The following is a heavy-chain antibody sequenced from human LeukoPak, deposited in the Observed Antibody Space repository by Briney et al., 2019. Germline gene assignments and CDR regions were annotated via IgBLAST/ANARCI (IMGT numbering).Heavy chain of an antibody. CDR2: IIPIFGTA. CDR3: ARVGYSSGYYYYYYMDV. D-gene: IGHD6-19*01. V-gene: IGHV1-69*06. CDR1: GYTFTNHY. J-gene: IGHJ6*03. Sequence: GASEKVSCKASGYTFTNHYISWVRQAPGQGLEWMGGIIPIFGTANYAQKFQGRVTITADKSTSTAYMELSSLRSEDTAVYYCARVGYSSGYYYYYYMDVWGKGTTVTVSS.